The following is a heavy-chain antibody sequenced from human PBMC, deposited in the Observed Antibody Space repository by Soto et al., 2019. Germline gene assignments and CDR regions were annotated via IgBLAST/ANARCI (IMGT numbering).Heavy chain of an antibody. Sequence: GWSLRLSCAASGFIFSDYYMSWIRQAPGKGLEWLAYISRDGNAIFYADSVNGRFTISRDNAKNSLFLQMDDLRAEDTAMFFCARGAEMSSLTKWFDPWGQGTLVTVSS. CDR3: ARGAEMSSLTKWFDP. D-gene: IGHD1-1*01. CDR2: ISRDGNAI. J-gene: IGHJ5*02. V-gene: IGHV3-11*01. CDR1: GFIFSDYY.